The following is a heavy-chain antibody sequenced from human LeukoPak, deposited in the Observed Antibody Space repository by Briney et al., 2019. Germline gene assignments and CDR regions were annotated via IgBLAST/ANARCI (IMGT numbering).Heavy chain of an antibody. CDR1: GYSFTSYW. J-gene: IGHJ3*02. V-gene: IGHV5-51*01. D-gene: IGHD5-12*01. Sequence: GGSLKISCKGSGYSFTSYWIGWVRQMPGKGLEWMGIIYPGDSDTRYSPSFQGQVTISADKSISTAYLQWSSLKASDTAMYYCASGPVAPEDAFDIWGQGTMVTVSS. CDR3: ASGPVAPEDAFDI. CDR2: IYPGDSDT.